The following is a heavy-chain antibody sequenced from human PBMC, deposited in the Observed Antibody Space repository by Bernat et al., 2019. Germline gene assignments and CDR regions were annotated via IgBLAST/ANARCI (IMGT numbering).Heavy chain of an antibody. CDR1: GGSISSSNW. CDR2: IYHSGST. D-gene: IGHD3-10*01. V-gene: IGHV4-4*02. Sequence: QVQLQESGPGLVKPSGTLSLTCAVSGGSISSSNWWSWVRQPPGKGLEWIGEIYHSGSTNYNPSLKSRVTISVDKSKNQFSLKLSSVTAADTAVYYCAREWGGTYYYGSGSYFAFDIWGQGTMVTVSS. J-gene: IGHJ3*02. CDR3: AREWGGTYYYGSGSYFAFDI.